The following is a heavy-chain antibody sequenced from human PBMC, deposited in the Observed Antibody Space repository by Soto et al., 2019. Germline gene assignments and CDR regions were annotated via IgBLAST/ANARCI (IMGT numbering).Heavy chain of an antibody. Sequence: SVKVSCKASGFTFTSSAMQWVRQARGQRLEWIGWIVVGSGNTNYAQKFQERVTITRDMSTSTAYMELSSLRSEDTAVYYCASYRFGVVIPGLDPWGQGTLVTVSS. J-gene: IGHJ5*02. CDR2: IVVGSGNT. CDR3: ASYRFGVVIPGLDP. D-gene: IGHD3-3*01. V-gene: IGHV1-58*02. CDR1: GFTFTSSA.